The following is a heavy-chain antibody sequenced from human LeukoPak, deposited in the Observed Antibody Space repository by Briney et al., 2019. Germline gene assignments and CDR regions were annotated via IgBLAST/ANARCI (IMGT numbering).Heavy chain of an antibody. CDR2: LYYSGST. D-gene: IGHD3-22*01. J-gene: IGHJ6*03. CDR1: GGSISSYY. CDR3: ARDGYYYDSSGYLESPGYMDV. Sequence: SETLSLTCTVYGGSISSYYWSWIRPPPGKGLEWIGNLYYSGSTNYNPSLKSRVTISVDTSKNQFSLKLSSVTAADTAVYYCARDGYYYDSSGYLESPGYMDVWGKGTTVTVSS. V-gene: IGHV4-59*01.